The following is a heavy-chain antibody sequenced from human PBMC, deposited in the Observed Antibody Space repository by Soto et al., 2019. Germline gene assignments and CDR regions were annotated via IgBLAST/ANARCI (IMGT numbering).Heavy chain of an antibody. J-gene: IGHJ6*02. Sequence: SETLSLTCTVSGGSISSGAYYWTWIRQHPGKGLEWIGYIYYSGSGSTYYNPSLKSRVTISVDTSKNQFSLKLSSVTAADTAVYYCAIDSLLSSRRMDVRGQGTTVTVSS. CDR2: IYYSGSGST. V-gene: IGHV4-31*03. CDR1: GGSISSGAYY. CDR3: AIDSLLSSRRMDV.